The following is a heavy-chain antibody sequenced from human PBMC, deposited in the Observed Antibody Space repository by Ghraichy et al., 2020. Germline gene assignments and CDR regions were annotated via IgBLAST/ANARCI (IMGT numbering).Heavy chain of an antibody. V-gene: IGHV3-23*01. CDR2: ISSSGGST. D-gene: IGHD3-9*01. CDR1: GFNFSSYA. CDR3: ATRPYYDILTGYGGLDY. J-gene: IGHJ4*02. Sequence: GGSLRLSCAASGFNFSSYAMSWVRQAPGKGLEWVSGISSSGGSTYYADSVKGRFTISRDNSKNTLYLQMNSLRADDTAVYYCATRPYYDILTGYGGLDYWCQGTLVTVSS.